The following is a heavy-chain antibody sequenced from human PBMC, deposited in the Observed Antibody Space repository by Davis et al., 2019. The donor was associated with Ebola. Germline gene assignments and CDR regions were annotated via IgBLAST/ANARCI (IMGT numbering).Heavy chain of an antibody. D-gene: IGHD6-13*01. CDR3: ARDHVGIAAAWISSYGMDV. V-gene: IGHV1-2*06. CDR2: INPNSGGT. CDR1: GYTFTNYY. Sequence: ASVKVSCKASGYTFTNYYMHWVRQVPGQGLEWMGRINPNSGGTNYAQKFQGRVTMTRDTSISTAYMELSRLRSDDTAVYYCARDHVGIAAAWISSYGMDVWGKGTTVTVSS. J-gene: IGHJ6*04.